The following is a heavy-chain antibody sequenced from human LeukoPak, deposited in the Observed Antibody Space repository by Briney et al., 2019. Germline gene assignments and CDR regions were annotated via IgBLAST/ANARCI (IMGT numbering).Heavy chain of an antibody. D-gene: IGHD7-27*01. V-gene: IGHV3-23*01. J-gene: IGHJ2*01. CDR2: ITGSSTWT. CDR1: GFTLSSHF. CDR3: ARELVSLGTGYFDL. Sequence: GGSLRLSCAASGFTLSSHFMNWVRQAPGKGLEWVSGITGSSTWTYYADSVKGRFTISRDNSKNTLQLQMHSLRAEDTAIYYCARELVSLGTGYFDLWGRGTLVTVSS.